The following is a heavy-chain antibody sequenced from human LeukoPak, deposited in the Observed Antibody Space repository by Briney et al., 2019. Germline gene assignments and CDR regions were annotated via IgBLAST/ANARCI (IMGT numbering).Heavy chain of an antibody. J-gene: IGHJ4*02. CDR3: ARANDYIDY. Sequence: GGSLRLSCAASGFTFDTYGMNWVRQAPGKGLEWLSHIGSGGSTIYYADSVTGRFTISRDNAKNSLYLQMSSLRAEDTAIYYCARANDYIDYWGQGVLVAVSS. V-gene: IGHV3-48*04. CDR2: IGSGGSTI. CDR1: GFTFDTYG.